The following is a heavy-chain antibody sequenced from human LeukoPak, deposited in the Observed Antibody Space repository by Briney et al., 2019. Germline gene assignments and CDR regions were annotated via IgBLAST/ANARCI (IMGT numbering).Heavy chain of an antibody. CDR1: GYTFTSYA. V-gene: IGHV7-4-1*02. CDR3: ARGEVLRYFDWPPQTSSDAFDI. CDR2: INTNTGNP. Sequence: GASVKVSCKASGYTFTSYAMNWVRQAPGQGLEWMGWINTNTGNPTYAQGFTGRFVFSLDTSVSTAYLQISSLKAEDTAVYYCARGEVLRYFDWPPQTSSDAFDIWGQGTMVTVSS. J-gene: IGHJ3*02. D-gene: IGHD3-9*01.